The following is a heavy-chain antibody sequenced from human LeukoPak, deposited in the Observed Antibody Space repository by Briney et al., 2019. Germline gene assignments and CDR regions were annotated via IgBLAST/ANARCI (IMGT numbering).Heavy chain of an antibody. CDR1: AGSISSYSYY. V-gene: IGHV4-39*07. CDR2: IYYSGST. J-gene: IGHJ4*02. Sequence: SQTLSLTCTVSAGSISSYSYYWGWIRQPPGKGLEWIGSIYYSGSTYYNPSLMSRVTISVDTSKNQFSLNLRSVTAADTAVYYCAKTMVRGPVGDFDYWGQGSLVTVSS. D-gene: IGHD3-10*01. CDR3: AKTMVRGPVGDFDY.